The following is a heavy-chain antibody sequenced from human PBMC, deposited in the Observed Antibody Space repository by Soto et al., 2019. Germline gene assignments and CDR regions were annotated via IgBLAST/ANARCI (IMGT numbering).Heavy chain of an antibody. D-gene: IGHD6-6*01. J-gene: IGHJ5*02. Sequence: QVQLVQSGAEVKKPGSSVKVSCKASGGTFSSYAISWVRQAPGQGLEWMGGIIPIIGTANYAQKFQGRVTITADESTSTAYSELSSLRSEDTAVYYCAREVEDHRCGSSGGWFDPWGQGTLVTVSS. V-gene: IGHV1-69*01. CDR1: GGTFSSYA. CDR2: IIPIIGTA. CDR3: AREVEDHRCGSSGGWFDP.